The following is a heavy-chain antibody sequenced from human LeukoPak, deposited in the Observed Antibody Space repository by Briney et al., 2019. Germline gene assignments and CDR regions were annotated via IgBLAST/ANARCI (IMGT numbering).Heavy chain of an antibody. J-gene: IGHJ2*01. D-gene: IGHD2-2*01. Sequence: PGTPLRLSCVASGLTFRNYGFHWVRQAPGEGLEWVAIIYSGGGTTKYYAESVKDRFTITRDDSRDTLYLQMNSLRAEDTAVYYCVVILVPGGVWHFDLWGRGTLVTVSS. V-gene: IGHV3-33*03. CDR2: IYSGGGTTK. CDR3: VVILVPGGVWHFDL. CDR1: GLTFRNYG.